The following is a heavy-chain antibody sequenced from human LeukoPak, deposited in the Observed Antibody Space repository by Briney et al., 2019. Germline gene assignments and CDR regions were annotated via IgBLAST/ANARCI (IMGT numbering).Heavy chain of an antibody. D-gene: IGHD2-2*02. Sequence: SVKVSCKASGYTFTSYDINWVRQATGQGLEWMGWMNPNSGNTGYAQKFQGRVTMTRNTSISTAYMELSSLRSEDTAVYYCAREYYAVGCSSTSCYTDYYYYMDVWGKGTTVTVSS. V-gene: IGHV1-8*01. CDR1: GYTFTSYD. J-gene: IGHJ6*03. CDR2: MNPNSGNT. CDR3: AREYYAVGCSSTSCYTDYYYYMDV.